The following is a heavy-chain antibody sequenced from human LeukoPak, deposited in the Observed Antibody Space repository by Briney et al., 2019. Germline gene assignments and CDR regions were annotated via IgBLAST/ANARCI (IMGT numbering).Heavy chain of an antibody. D-gene: IGHD1-26*01. J-gene: IGHJ4*02. CDR1: GGSIRSTNW. Sequence: PSETLSLTCGVSGGSIRSTNWWTWVGQPPGQGREWIGEFSLSGQTNFNPSLNGRVTMSLDESRNQLSLKLTSVTAADTAIYYCSRESGAFCPFGYWGQGTLVIVPP. CDR3: SRESGAFCPFGY. V-gene: IGHV4/OR15-8*02. CDR2: FSLSGQT.